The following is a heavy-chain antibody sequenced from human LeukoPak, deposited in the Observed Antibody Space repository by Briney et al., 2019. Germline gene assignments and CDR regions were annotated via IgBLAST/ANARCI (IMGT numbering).Heavy chain of an antibody. CDR1: GFTFSSYA. V-gene: IGHV3-23*01. CDR3: AKDSRSTLPRGRLDY. CDR2: ISGSGGTT. Sequence: GGSLRLSCAASGFTFSSYAMSWVRQAPGKGLEWVSGISGSGGTTYYADSVKGRFTLSRDNSKNTYLQMNSLRAEDTAAYYCAKDSRSTLPRGRLDYWGQGTLVTVSS. J-gene: IGHJ4*02. D-gene: IGHD2-21*02.